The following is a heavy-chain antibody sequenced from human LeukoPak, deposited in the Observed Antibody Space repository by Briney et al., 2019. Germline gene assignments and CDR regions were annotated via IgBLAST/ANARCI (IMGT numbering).Heavy chain of an antibody. CDR1: GFIFSTYG. J-gene: IGHJ4*02. Sequence: GGSLRLSCAASGFIFSTYGMRWVRQALGKGLEWVAFLRSDETDHHYADSVQGRFTISRDNSKSTLFLQMNSLRAEDTAVYYCGKHDSSSYYWGQGTLVTVSS. V-gene: IGHV3-30*02. CDR3: GKHDSSSYY. D-gene: IGHD3-22*01. CDR2: LRSDETDH.